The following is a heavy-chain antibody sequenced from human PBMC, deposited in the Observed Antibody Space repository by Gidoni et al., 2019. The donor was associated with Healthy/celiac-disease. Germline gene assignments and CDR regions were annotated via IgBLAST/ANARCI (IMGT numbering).Heavy chain of an antibody. CDR3: ARHPPRNIYGDWYFDL. V-gene: IGHV4-61*02. CDR1: CGSISSGSYD. Sequence: QVQLQESGPGLVKPSQTLSPTCTVSCGSISSGSYDWRWIRQPAGKVLEGIGRTYTSGGTNDNPARKSRVTISVDTSKNQFSLKLSSGTAADTAVYDCARHPPRNIYGDWYFDLWGRGTLVTVSS. D-gene: IGHD4-17*01. CDR2: TYTSGGT. J-gene: IGHJ2*01.